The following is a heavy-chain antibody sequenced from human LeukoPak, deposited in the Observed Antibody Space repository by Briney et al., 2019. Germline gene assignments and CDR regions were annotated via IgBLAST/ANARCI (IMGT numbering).Heavy chain of an antibody. CDR2: ISSGSSAI. D-gene: IGHD4-17*01. V-gene: IGHV3-21*01. J-gene: IGHJ4*02. CDR3: ARGHTAVTRHFDF. CDR1: GFTFSSYS. Sequence: GGSLRLSGAASGFTFSSYSMNWVRQAPGKGLEWVSIISSGSSAIFSADALKGRFTISRDDAKNLLYLDVNSLRAEDTAVYYCARGHTAVTRHFDFWGQGTLVTVSS.